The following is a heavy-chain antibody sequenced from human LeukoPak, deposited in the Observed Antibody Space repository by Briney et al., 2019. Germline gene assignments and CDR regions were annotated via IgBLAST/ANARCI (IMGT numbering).Heavy chain of an antibody. CDR3: ARDPLWGYCSGGSCYSGYFDY. D-gene: IGHD2-15*01. CDR2: ISYDGSNK. J-gene: IGHJ4*02. CDR1: GFTFSNYA. Sequence: GRSLRLSCAASGFTFSNYAMHWVRQAPGKGLEWVAVISYDGSNKYYADSVKGRFTISRDNSKNTLYLQMNSLRAEDTAVYYCARDPLWGYCSGGSCYSGYFDYWGQGTLVTVSS. V-gene: IGHV3-30*04.